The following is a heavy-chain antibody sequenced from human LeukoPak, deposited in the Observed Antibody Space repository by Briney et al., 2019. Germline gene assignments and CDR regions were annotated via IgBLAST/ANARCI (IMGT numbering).Heavy chain of an antibody. J-gene: IGHJ6*03. CDR2: IYYSGST. D-gene: IGHD1-26*01. Sequence: PSETLSLTCTVSGGSISSYYWSWIRQPPGKGLEWIGYIYYSGSTYHNPSLKSRVTISVDTTKNQFSLKLSSVTAADTAVYYCARGSSPPAYYYMDVWGKGTTVTVSS. CDR3: ARGSSPPAYYYMDV. V-gene: IGHV4-59*08. CDR1: GGSISSYY.